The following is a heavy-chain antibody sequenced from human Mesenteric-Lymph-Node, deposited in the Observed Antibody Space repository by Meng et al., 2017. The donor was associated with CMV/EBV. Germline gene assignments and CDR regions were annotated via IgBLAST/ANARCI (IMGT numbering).Heavy chain of an antibody. CDR2: ISWNSGSI. Sequence: RLSCAASGFTFDDYAMHWVRQAPGKGLEWVSGISWNSGSIGYADSVKGRFTISRDNAKNSLYLQMNSLRAEDTALYYCAKDPSHVGTDAFDIWGQGTMVTVSS. V-gene: IGHV3-9*01. CDR1: GFTFDDYA. D-gene: IGHD1-1*01. J-gene: IGHJ3*02. CDR3: AKDPSHVGTDAFDI.